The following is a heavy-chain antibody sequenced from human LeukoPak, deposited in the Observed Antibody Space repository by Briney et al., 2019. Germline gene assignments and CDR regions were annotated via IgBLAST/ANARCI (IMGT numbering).Heavy chain of an antibody. Sequence: ASVTVSCKASGYTFTSYGISWVRQAPGQGLEWMGWMNPNSGNTGYAQKFQGRVTMTRNTSISTAYMELSSLRSEDTAVYYCARAPSGSYDCYYMDVWGKGTTVTISS. D-gene: IGHD1-26*01. CDR1: GYTFTSYG. J-gene: IGHJ6*03. CDR2: MNPNSGNT. V-gene: IGHV1-8*02. CDR3: ARAPSGSYDCYYMDV.